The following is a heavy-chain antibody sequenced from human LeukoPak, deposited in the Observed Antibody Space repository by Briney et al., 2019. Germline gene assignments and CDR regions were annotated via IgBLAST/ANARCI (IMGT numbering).Heavy chain of an antibody. Sequence: PSETLSLTCTVSGGSISSSSYYWGWIRQPPGKGLEWIGSIYYSGSTYYNPSLKSRVTISVDTSKNQFSLKLSSVTAADTAVYYCARRARITMVRGVIRPYYYYYMDVWGKGTTVTISS. CDR2: IYYSGST. J-gene: IGHJ6*03. V-gene: IGHV4-39*01. CDR1: GGSISSSSYY. D-gene: IGHD3-10*01. CDR3: ARRARITMVRGVIRPYYYYYMDV.